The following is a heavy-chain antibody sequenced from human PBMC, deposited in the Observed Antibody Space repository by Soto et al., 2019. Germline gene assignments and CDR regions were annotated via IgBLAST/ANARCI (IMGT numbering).Heavy chain of an antibody. CDR1: RGSFSASG. V-gene: IGHV1-69*01. CDR3: ARSGYSYGPNMD. Sequence: QVQLVQSGAEVKKPGSSVKVSCRAGRGSFSASGFSWVRQAPGQGLEWVGGFIPIFGTANYAQKFPDRVTMTAAESTSTVYMELRGLIFGDTALYYCARSGYSYGPNMDWGQGTLVTVST. CDR2: FIPIFGTA. D-gene: IGHD5-18*01. J-gene: IGHJ4*02.